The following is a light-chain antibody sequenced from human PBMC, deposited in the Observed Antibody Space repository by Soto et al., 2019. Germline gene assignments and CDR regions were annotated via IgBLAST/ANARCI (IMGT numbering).Light chain of an antibody. Sequence: DIRMTQSPSTLSASVGYRFTITCRASQGISGWLAWYQQKPGKAPKLLIYKASTLKSGVPSRFSGSGSGTEFTLTISSLQPDDFATYYCQHYNSYSEAFGQGTTVDIK. CDR3: QHYNSYSEA. V-gene: IGKV1-5*03. CDR1: QGISGW. CDR2: KAS. J-gene: IGKJ1*01.